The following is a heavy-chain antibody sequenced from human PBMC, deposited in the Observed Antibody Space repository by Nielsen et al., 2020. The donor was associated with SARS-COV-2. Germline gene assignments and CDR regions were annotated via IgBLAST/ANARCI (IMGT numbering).Heavy chain of an antibody. J-gene: IGHJ4*02. CDR1: GYTFTSYA. CDR2: INAGNGNT. V-gene: IGHV1-3*01. Sequence: ASVKVSCKASGYTFTSYAMHWVRQAPGQRLEWMGWINAGNGNTKYSQKFQGRVTMTRDTSTSTVYMELSSLRSEDTAVYYCARGTVGATRGHFDYWGQGTLVTVSS. CDR3: ARGTVGATRGHFDY. D-gene: IGHD1-26*01.